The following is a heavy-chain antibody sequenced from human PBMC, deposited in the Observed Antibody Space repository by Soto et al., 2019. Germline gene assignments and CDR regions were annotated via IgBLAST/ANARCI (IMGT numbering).Heavy chain of an antibody. D-gene: IGHD5-12*01. CDR3: ARGWRRSSTFDY. CDR1: GFTFSSYA. V-gene: IGHV3-23*01. J-gene: IGHJ4*02. Sequence: GGSLRLSCAASGFTFSSYAMSWVRQAPGKGLEWISAISGSGGSTYYADSVKGRFTISRDNSKNTLYLQMNSLRAEDTAVYYCARGWRRSSTFDYWGQGTLVTVSS. CDR2: ISGSGGST.